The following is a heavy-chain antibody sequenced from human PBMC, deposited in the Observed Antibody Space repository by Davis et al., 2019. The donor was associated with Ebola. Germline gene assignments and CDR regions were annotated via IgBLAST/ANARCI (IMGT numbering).Heavy chain of an antibody. Sequence: GESLKISCAASCFPFRSNYMSWVRQAPGKGLEWVSVIYSGGSTYYADSVKGRFTISRDNSKNTLYLQMNSLRAEDTAVYYCARARAWEPYYYYGMDVWGQGTTVTVSS. CDR3: ARARAWEPYYYYGMDV. J-gene: IGHJ6*02. D-gene: IGHD1-26*01. CDR1: CFPFRSNY. CDR2: IYSGGST. V-gene: IGHV3-66*01.